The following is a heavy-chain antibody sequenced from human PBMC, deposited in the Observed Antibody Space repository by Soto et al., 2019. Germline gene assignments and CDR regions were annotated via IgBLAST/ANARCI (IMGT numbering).Heavy chain of an antibody. D-gene: IGHD1-26*01. J-gene: IGHJ4*02. CDR1: GGSISGYY. CDR3: ARVECSYCYYFDY. V-gene: IGHV4-59*12. CDR2: IYYSGST. Sequence: SETLSLTCTVSGGSISGYYWSWIRQPPGKGLEWIGYIYYSGSTSYNPSLKSRLTISVDTSKNQFSLRLTSVTAADTAVYYCARVECSYCYYFDYWGQGTLVTVSS.